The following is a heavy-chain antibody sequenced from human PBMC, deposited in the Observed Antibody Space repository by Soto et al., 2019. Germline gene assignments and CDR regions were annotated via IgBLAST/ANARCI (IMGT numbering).Heavy chain of an antibody. CDR2: MNPNSGNT. J-gene: IGHJ4*02. CDR1: GYTFTSYD. D-gene: IGHD4-17*01. V-gene: IGHV1-8*01. Sequence: GASVKVSCKASGYTFTSYDINWVRQATGQGLEWMGWMNPNSGNTGYAQKFQGRVTMTRNTSISTAYMELSSLRSEDTAVYYCARVYGDYVLYYFDYCGQGTLVTVSS. CDR3: ARVYGDYVLYYFDY.